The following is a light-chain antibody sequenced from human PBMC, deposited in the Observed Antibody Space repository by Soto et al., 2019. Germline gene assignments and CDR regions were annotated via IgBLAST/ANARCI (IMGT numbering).Light chain of an antibody. V-gene: IGKV1-5*01. CDR2: DAS. CDR1: ENIGAW. CDR3: QQYNTYST. J-gene: IGKJ5*01. Sequence: DIQMTQYPSTLSASVGDRVPITCRASENIGAWLAWYQQKPGKAPQALIYDASSLKSGVPSRFSGNGSGTEFTLTISSLQPDDFATYYCQQYNTYSTFGQGTRLEIK.